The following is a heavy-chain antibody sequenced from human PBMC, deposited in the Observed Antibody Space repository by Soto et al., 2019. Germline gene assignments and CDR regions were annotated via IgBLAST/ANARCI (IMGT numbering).Heavy chain of an antibody. D-gene: IGHD6-13*01. CDR3: ARDRYSRSGGIALNWFDP. CDR2: ISSSSSYI. J-gene: IGHJ5*02. CDR1: GFTFSSYS. V-gene: IGHV3-21*01. Sequence: EVQLVESGGGLVKPGGSLRLSCAASGFTFSSYSMNWVRQAPGKGLEWVSSISSSSSYIYYADSGKGRFTISRDNAKKYQSLKMNSLRAEDTAVYYCARDRYSRSGGIALNWFDPWGQGTLVTVSS.